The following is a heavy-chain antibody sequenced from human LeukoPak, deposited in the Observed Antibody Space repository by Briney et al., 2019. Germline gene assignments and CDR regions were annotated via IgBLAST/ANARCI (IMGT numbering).Heavy chain of an antibody. V-gene: IGHV3-7*01. J-gene: IGHJ4*02. CDR2: IKQDGSEK. Sequence: PGGSLRLSCAASGFTFSSYWMSWVRQAPGKGLEWVANIKQDGSEKYYVDAVKGRFTISRDNAKNSLYLQMNSLRAEDTAVYYCARDLELLAYCGGDCGQDYWGQGPLVTVSS. CDR3: ARDLELLAYCGGDCGQDY. D-gene: IGHD2-21*02. CDR1: GFTFSSYW.